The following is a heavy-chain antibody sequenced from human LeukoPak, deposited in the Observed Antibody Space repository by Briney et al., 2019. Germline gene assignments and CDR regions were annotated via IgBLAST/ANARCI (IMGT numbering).Heavy chain of an antibody. CDR2: ISSSSSYI. CDR1: GFTFSSYS. J-gene: IGHJ6*03. Sequence: AGGSLRLSCAASGFTFSSYSMNWVRQAPGKGLEWVSSISSSSSYIYYADSVKGRFTISRDNAKNSLYLQMSSLRAEDTAVYYCARGLYYYYYMDVWGKGTTVTVSS. CDR3: ARGLYYYYYMDV. V-gene: IGHV3-21*01.